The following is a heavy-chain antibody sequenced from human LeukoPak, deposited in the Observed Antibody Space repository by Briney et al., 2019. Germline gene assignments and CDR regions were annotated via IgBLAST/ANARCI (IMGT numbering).Heavy chain of an antibody. CDR3: ARGWTEVDY. CDR2: IYYSGST. D-gene: IGHD1-1*01. CDR1: GGSISSSSYY. V-gene: IGHV4-39*01. Sequence: TSSETLTLTCTVSGGSISSSSYYWGWIRQAPGKGLEWIGTIYYSGSTYYNPSLKSRVTISVDSSRNQFSLKLTSVTAADTAVYYCARGWTEVDYWGQGTLVTVSS. J-gene: IGHJ4*02.